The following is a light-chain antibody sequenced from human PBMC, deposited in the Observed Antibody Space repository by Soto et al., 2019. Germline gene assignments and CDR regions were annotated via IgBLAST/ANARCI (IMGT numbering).Light chain of an antibody. Sequence: QSVLTQPASVSGSPGQSITISCTGTSSDIGGYNYVSWYQQHPGKAHKLMIYEVNNRPLGVSNRFSGSKSGNTASLTISGLQAEDEADYYCSSYTNSNTLWVFGGGTKLTVL. CDR2: EVN. CDR1: SSDIGGYNY. CDR3: SSYTNSNTLWV. V-gene: IGLV2-14*01. J-gene: IGLJ3*02.